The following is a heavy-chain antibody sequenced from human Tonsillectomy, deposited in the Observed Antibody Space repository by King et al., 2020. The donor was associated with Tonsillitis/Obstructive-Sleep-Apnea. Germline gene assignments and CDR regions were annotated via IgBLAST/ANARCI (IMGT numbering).Heavy chain of an antibody. D-gene: IGHD6-19*01. CDR2: ISGSGGST. CDR1: GFTFSSYA. V-gene: IGHV3-23*04. CDR3: AKGVASYSSGWYYFDC. Sequence: VQLVESGGGLVQPGGSLRLSCAASGFTFSSYAMSWVRQAPGKGLEWVSTISGSGGSTYYADYVKGRFTISRDNSKNTLYLQMNSLRAEETAVYYCAKGVASYSSGWYYFDCWGQGILVTVSS. J-gene: IGHJ4*02.